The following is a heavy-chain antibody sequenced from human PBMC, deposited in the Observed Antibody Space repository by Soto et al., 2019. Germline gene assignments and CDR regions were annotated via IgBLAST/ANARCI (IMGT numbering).Heavy chain of an antibody. CDR3: ARVKLDYFDY. CDR2: MNPNSGNT. Sequence: QVQLVQSGAEVKKPGASVKVACKAYGYSFTSCDINWVRQANGQGLEWMGWMNPNSGNTAYAQKFQGRVTMTRNTSISAAYMELSSLRSEDTAAYYCARVKLDYFDYWGQGTLVTVSS. J-gene: IGHJ4*02. V-gene: IGHV1-8*01. CDR1: GYSFTSCD.